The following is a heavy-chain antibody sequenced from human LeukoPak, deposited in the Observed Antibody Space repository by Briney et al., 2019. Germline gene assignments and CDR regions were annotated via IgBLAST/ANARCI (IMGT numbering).Heavy chain of an antibody. J-gene: IGHJ4*02. CDR3: ARGLRISLGPFDY. CDR1: GGSISSGGYY. CDR2: IYHSGST. Sequence: SETLSLTCTVSGGSISSGGYYWSWIRQPPGKGLEWIGYIYHSGSTYYNPSLKSRVTISVDRSKNQFSLKLSSVTAADTAVYYCARGLRISLGPFDYWGQGTLVTVSS. D-gene: IGHD2-15*01. V-gene: IGHV4-30-2*01.